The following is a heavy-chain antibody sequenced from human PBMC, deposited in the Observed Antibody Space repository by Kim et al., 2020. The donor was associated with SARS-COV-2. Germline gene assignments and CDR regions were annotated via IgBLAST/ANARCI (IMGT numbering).Heavy chain of an antibody. D-gene: IGHD3-10*01. CDR1: GGSISSSSYY. J-gene: IGHJ6*02. CDR2: IYYSGST. CDR3: ARLTLWFGELLSYYYYGMDV. V-gene: IGHV4-39*01. Sequence: SETLSLTCTVSGGSISSSSYYWGWIRQPPGKGLEWIGSIYYSGSTYYNPSLKSRVTISVDTSKNQFSLKLSSVTAADTAVYYCARLTLWFGELLSYYYYGMDVWGQGTTVTVSS.